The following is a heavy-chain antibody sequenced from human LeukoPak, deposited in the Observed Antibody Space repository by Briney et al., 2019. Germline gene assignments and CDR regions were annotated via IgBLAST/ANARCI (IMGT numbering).Heavy chain of an antibody. Sequence: RGESLKISCKGSGYSFTSYWIGWVRQMPGKGLEWMGIIYPGDSDTRYSPSFQGQVTISADKSISTAYLQWSSLKASDTAMYYCARHLGYCSSTSCQEGADYWGQGTLVTVSS. V-gene: IGHV5-51*01. CDR1: GYSFTSYW. D-gene: IGHD2-2*01. J-gene: IGHJ4*02. CDR3: ARHLGYCSSTSCQEGADY. CDR2: IYPGDSDT.